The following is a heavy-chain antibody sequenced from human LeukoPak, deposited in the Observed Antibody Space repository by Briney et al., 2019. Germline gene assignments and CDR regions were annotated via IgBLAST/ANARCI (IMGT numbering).Heavy chain of an antibody. CDR2: IYTSGST. J-gene: IGHJ5*02. D-gene: IGHD2-2*01. Sequence: SETLSLTCTVSGGSISSYYWSWIRQPAGKGLEWIGRIYTSGSTNYNPSLKSRVTMSVDTSKNQFSLKLSSVTAADTAVYYCARDSQYCSSTSCINWFDPWGQGTLVTVSS. CDR3: ARDSQYCSSTSCINWFDP. CDR1: GGSISSYY. V-gene: IGHV4-4*07.